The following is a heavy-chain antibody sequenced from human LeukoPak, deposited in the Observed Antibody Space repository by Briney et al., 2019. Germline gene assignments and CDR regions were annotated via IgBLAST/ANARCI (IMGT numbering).Heavy chain of an antibody. CDR3: ARVGGATTFYFDY. Sequence: ASVKVSCKASGYTFTGYYMHWERQAPGQGLEWMGWIDPNSGGTNYTQKFQGRVTMTRDTSISTAYMELSRLRSDDTAVYYCARVGGATTFYFDYWGQGTLVTVSS. CDR2: IDPNSGGT. J-gene: IGHJ4*02. V-gene: IGHV1-2*02. D-gene: IGHD1-26*01. CDR1: GYTFTGYY.